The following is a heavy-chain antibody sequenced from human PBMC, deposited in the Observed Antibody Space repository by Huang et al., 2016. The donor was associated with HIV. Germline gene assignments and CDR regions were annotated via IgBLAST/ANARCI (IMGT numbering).Heavy chain of an antibody. CDR1: GGSISSGGYS. CDR3: ARGILGAVTTNYFDY. J-gene: IGHJ4*02. D-gene: IGHD4-17*01. Sequence: QLQLQESGSGLVKPSQTLSLTCTVSGGSISSGGYSWSWIRQPPGKGLEWIGYISHSGSTYDNPSLKSRITMSVDRSTNHFSLKLTSVTAADTAVYYCARGILGAVTTNYFDYWGQGTLVTVSS. CDR2: ISHSGST. V-gene: IGHV4-30-2*01.